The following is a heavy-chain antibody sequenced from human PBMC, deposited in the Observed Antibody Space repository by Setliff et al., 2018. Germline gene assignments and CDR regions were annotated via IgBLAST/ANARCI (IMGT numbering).Heavy chain of an antibody. J-gene: IGHJ4*02. CDR1: GGSVNDYY. CDR2: INQSGNT. D-gene: IGHD3-3*01. Sequence: SETLSLTCTVSGGSVNDYYWSWIRRPPGKRPEWIAEINQSGNTNYNPSLNSRVSVSVDTPTNQFSLKVFSVTAADTAAYYCRFWSSYYKNDYWAQGTLVTVSS. CDR3: RFWSSYYKNDY. V-gene: IGHV4-34*01.